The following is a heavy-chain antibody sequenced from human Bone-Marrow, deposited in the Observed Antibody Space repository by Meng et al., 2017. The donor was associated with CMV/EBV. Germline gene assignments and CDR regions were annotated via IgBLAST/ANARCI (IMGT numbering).Heavy chain of an antibody. CDR2: INPHSGGS. CDR1: RYTVTDPS. Sequence: SQASRYTVTDPSLHWVRQAPGQGLEWMGWINPHSGGSNYAQKFHGRATMTRDTSSSTAYMEISTLRSDDSAVYYCARDDPDRPFDPWGQGTLVTVSS. CDR3: ARDDPDRPFDP. D-gene: IGHD1-14*01. V-gene: IGHV1-2*02. J-gene: IGHJ5*02.